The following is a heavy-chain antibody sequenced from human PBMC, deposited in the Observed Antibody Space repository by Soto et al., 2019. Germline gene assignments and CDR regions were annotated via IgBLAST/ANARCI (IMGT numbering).Heavy chain of an antibody. Sequence: SETLSLTCTVSGGSISSYYWSWIRQPPGKGLEWIGYIYYSGSTNYNPSLKSRVTISVDTSKNQFSLKLSSVTASDTAVYYCARRHVSNTAMVRSLEDAFDIWGQGTMVTVSS. CDR1: GGSISSYY. D-gene: IGHD5-18*01. V-gene: IGHV4-59*08. CDR2: IYYSGST. CDR3: ARRHVSNTAMVRSLEDAFDI. J-gene: IGHJ3*02.